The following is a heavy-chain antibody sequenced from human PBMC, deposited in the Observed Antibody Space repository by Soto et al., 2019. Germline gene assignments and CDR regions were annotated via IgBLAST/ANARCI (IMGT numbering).Heavy chain of an antibody. V-gene: IGHV1-18*01. CDR1: GYTFTSYG. J-gene: IGHJ1*01. Sequence: QVQLVQSGAEVKKPGASVKVSCKASGYTFTSYGISRVRQAPGQGLEWMGWISAYNGNTNYAQKLQGRVTMTTDTSTSTAYMERRSLRSDDTAVYYCARDLWQTQALTKHIVVVTANWGQGTLVTVSS. D-gene: IGHD2-21*02. CDR2: ISAYNGNT. CDR3: ARDLWQTQALTKHIVVVTAN.